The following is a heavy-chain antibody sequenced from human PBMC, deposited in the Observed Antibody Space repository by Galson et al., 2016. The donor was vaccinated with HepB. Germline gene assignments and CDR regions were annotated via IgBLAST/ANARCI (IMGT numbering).Heavy chain of an antibody. J-gene: IGHJ5*02. CDR2: IYHSGST. CDR3: ARATVTTYHWFDP. Sequence: SETLSLTCAVSGGSISSSNWWSWVRQPPGKGLEWIGEIYHSGSTNYNPSLKSRVTISVDKSKNQLSLKLRSVTAADTAVYYCARATVTTYHWFDPWGQGTLVTVSS. D-gene: IGHD4-17*01. CDR1: GGSISSSNW. V-gene: IGHV4-4*02.